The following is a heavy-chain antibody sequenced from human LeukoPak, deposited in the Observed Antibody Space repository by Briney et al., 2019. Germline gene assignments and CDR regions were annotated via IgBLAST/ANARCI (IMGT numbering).Heavy chain of an antibody. D-gene: IGHD6-19*01. V-gene: IGHV4-61*01. CDR3: ARGGGGEYSSGWYDY. J-gene: IGHJ4*02. Sequence: SETLSLTCTVSGYSISSVYYWSWIRQPPGKGLEWIGYIYYSGTTNYNPSLKSRVTISVATSKNQFSLNLSSVTAADTAVYYCARGGGGEYSSGWYDYWGQGTLVTVSS. CDR1: GYSISSVYY. CDR2: IYYSGTT.